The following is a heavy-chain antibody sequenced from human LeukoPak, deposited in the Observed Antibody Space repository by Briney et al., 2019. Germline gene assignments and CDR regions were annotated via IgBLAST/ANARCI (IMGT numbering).Heavy chain of an antibody. D-gene: IGHD2-2*02. CDR3: ARDAEVCSSTSCYRYFYYGMDV. J-gene: IGHJ6*02. Sequence: GASVKVSCKASGYTFTGYYMHWVRQAPGQGLEWMGWINPNSGGTNYAQKFQGRVTMTRDTSISTAYMELSRLRSDDTAVYYCARDAEVCSSTSCYRYFYYGMDVWGQGTTVTVS. CDR2: INPNSGGT. V-gene: IGHV1-2*02. CDR1: GYTFTGYY.